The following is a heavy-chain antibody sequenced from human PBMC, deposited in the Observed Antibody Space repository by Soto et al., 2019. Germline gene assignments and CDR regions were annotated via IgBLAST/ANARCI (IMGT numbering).Heavy chain of an antibody. CDR1: GLTFRNDW. J-gene: IGHJ4*02. CDR3: AVYGYGVSAAAY. Sequence: PGGSLRLSCAGSGLTFRNDWLSWVRQAPGKGLEWVANINQDGSERYYVGSVRGRFTISRDNVENSLYLQLNSLRPEETAVYYWAVYGYGVSAAAYWGQGTLVTVSS. D-gene: IGHD4-17*01. CDR2: INQDGSER. V-gene: IGHV3-7*03.